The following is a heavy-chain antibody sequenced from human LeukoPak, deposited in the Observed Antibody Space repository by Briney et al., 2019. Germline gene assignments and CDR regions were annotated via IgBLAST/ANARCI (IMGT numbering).Heavy chain of an antibody. CDR3: AGPGRFSSAWYYFDY. Sequence: SETLSLTCTVSGDSISSYYWSWIRQPPGKGLEWIGYIYYSGSTNSNPSLKSRVTISVDTSKNQFSLKLSSVTAADTAVYYCAGPGRFSSAWYYFDYWGQGTLVTVSS. J-gene: IGHJ4*02. V-gene: IGHV4-59*01. CDR2: IYYSGST. D-gene: IGHD6-19*01. CDR1: GDSISSYY.